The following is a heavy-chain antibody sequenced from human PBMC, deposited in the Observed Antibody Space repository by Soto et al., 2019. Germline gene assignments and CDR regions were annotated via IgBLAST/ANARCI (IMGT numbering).Heavy chain of an antibody. J-gene: IGHJ5*02. CDR2: IYYSGSP. V-gene: IGHV4-61*01. Sequence: PSETLSLTCTVSGGSVISASYYWSWIRQPPGKGLEWIGYIYYSGSPNYNPSLKSRVTISLDTSKNQFSLKLNSVTAADTAVYYCARGPPPNWFDPWGQGTLVTVPS. CDR3: ARGPPPNWFDP. CDR1: GGSVISASYY.